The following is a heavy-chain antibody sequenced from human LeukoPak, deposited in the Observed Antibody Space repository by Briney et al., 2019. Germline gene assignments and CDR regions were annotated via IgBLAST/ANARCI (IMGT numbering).Heavy chain of an antibody. J-gene: IGHJ4*02. CDR1: GGSFSGYY. CDR2: INHSGST. Sequence: SETLSLTCTVSGGSFSGYYWSWIRQPPGKGLEWIGEINHSGSTNYNPSLKSRVTISVDTSKNQFSLKLSSVTAADTAVYYCARAGRLAARPLGYWGQGTLVTVSS. V-gene: IGHV4-34*01. D-gene: IGHD6-6*01. CDR3: ARAGRLAARPLGY.